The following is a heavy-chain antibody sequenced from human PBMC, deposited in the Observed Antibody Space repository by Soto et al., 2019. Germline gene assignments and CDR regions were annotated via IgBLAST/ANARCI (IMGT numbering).Heavy chain of an antibody. Sequence: GGSLRLSCAASGLTFNNYAMSWVRQAPGKGLEWVSGISGSGSSTYYADSVYGRFTISRDNSINTLYLQMNSLRAEDTAVYYCKGDYRYGMDVWGQGTTVTVSS. CDR2: ISGSGSST. CDR1: GLTFNNYA. V-gene: IGHV3-23*01. J-gene: IGHJ6*02. CDR3: KGDYRYGMDV.